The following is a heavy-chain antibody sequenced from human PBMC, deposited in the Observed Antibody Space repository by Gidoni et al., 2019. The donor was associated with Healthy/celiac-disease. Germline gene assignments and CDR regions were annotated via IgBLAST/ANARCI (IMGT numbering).Heavy chain of an antibody. J-gene: IGHJ4*02. CDR1: GGSISSYY. Sequence: QVQLQESGPGLVKPSETLSLTCTVSGGSISSYYWSWIRQPPGKGLEWIGYIYYSGSTNYNPSLKSRVTISVDTSKNQFSLKLSSVTAADTAVYYCAGGGSTITFYHFDYWGQGTLVTVSS. D-gene: IGHD1-1*01. V-gene: IGHV4-59*08. CDR2: IYYSGST. CDR3: AGGGSTITFYHFDY.